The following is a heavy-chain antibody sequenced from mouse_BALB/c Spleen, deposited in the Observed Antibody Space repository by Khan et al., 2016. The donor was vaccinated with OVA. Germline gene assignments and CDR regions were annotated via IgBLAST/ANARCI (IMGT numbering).Heavy chain of an antibody. CDR1: GYSFTSYW. D-gene: IGHD4-1*01. CDR3: ALNWDEDYYFDY. Sequence: QVQLQQSGAELVRPGASVKLSCKASGYSFTSYWMNWVKQRPGQGLEWIGMIHPSDSETRLNQKFKDKATLTVDKSSNTAYMQLSSPTSEDSAVYYLALNWDEDYYFDYWGQGATLTVSS. CDR2: IHPSDSET. V-gene: IGHV1S82*01. J-gene: IGHJ2*01.